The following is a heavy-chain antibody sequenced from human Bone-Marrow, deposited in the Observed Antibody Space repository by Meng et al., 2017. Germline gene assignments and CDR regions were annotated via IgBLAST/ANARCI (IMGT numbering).Heavy chain of an antibody. V-gene: IGHV3-30*04. CDR2: ISYDGSNK. CDR1: GFTFSSYA. Sequence: GESLKISCAASGFTFSSYAMHWVRQAPGKGLEWVAVISYDGSNKYYADSVKGRFTISRDNSKNTLYLQMNSLRAEDTAVYYCASDSSGYYYVGDAFDIWGQGTRVTGSS. D-gene: IGHD3-22*01. CDR3: ASDSSGYYYVGDAFDI. J-gene: IGHJ3*02.